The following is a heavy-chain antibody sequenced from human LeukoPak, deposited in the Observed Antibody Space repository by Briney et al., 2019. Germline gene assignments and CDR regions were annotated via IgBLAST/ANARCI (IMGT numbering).Heavy chain of an antibody. Sequence: ASVKVSCKASGYTFTSYGISWVRQAPGQGLEWMGWISAYNGNTNHAQKLQGRVTMTTDTSTSTAYMELRSLRSDDTAVYYCARDPVAAASSGTYYMDVWGKGTTVTISS. CDR1: GYTFTSYG. D-gene: IGHD6-13*01. V-gene: IGHV1-18*01. CDR2: ISAYNGNT. J-gene: IGHJ6*03. CDR3: ARDPVAAASSGTYYMDV.